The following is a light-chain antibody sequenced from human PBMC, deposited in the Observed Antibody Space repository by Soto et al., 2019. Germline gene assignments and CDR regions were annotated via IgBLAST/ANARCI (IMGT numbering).Light chain of an antibody. J-gene: IGKJ1*01. CDR2: KAS. Sequence: DIQMTQSPSTLSASIWDRVTITCRASQSISSWLAWYQQKPGKAPKLLIYKASSLESGVPSRFSGSGSGTEFTLTISSLQPDDLATYYCQQYKTSWTFGQGTKVDI. CDR1: QSISSW. CDR3: QQYKTSWT. V-gene: IGKV1-5*03.